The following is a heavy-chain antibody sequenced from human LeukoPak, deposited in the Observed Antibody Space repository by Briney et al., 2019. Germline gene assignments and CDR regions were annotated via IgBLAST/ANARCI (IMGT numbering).Heavy chain of an antibody. J-gene: IGHJ4*02. D-gene: IGHD1-14*01. Sequence: GGSLRLSCAASGVTFGTFWMHWVRQAPGKGLVWVSRINPEETTTNYADAVKGRFTISRDNAKNTLYLQMNSLRAEDTAVYYCARGGLEPVDYWGQGTLVTVSS. CDR3: ARGGLEPVDY. CDR2: INPEETTT. V-gene: IGHV3-74*01. CDR1: GVTFGTFW.